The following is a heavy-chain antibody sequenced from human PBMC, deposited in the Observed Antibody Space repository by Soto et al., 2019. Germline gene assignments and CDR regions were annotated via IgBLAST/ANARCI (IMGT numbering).Heavy chain of an antibody. D-gene: IGHD1-26*01. CDR1: GGTSSTYS. J-gene: IGHJ5*02. CDR3: ARGRVGSMNWFDP. CDR2: IIPIFGTA. V-gene: IGHV1-69*01. Sequence: QMQLVQSGAEVKKPGSSVKVSCKASGGTSSTYSISWVRQGPGQGLEWMGEIIPIFGTAYYSQKFQERVTISAGASTTTVQMELSSLRSDDTAVYYCARGRVGSMNWFDPWGQGTLVTVSS.